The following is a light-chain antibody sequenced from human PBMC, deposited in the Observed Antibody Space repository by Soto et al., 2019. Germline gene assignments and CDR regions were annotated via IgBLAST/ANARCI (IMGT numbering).Light chain of an antibody. J-gene: IGKJ1*01. CDR3: QQYNSYSGGT. Sequence: DIQMTQSPSTLSASVGDRVTITCRASQSISSWLAWYQQKPGKAPKLLIYDASSLESGVPSRFSSSGSGTEFTLTISSLQPDDFATYYCQQYNSYSGGTFGQGTKVEIK. CDR1: QSISSW. CDR2: DAS. V-gene: IGKV1-5*01.